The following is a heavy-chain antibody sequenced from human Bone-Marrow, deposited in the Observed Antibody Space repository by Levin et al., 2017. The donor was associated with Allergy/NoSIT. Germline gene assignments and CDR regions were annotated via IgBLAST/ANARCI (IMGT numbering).Heavy chain of an antibody. CDR2: IIPIFGTA. J-gene: IGHJ3*02. Sequence: SVKVSCKASGGTFSSYAISWVRQAPGQGLEWMGGIIPIFGTANYAQKFQGRVTITADESTSTAYMELSSLRSEDTAVYYCARYSFAPRRGAFDIWGQGTMVTVSS. CDR1: GGTFSSYA. D-gene: IGHD2-21*01. CDR3: ARYSFAPRRGAFDI. V-gene: IGHV1-69*13.